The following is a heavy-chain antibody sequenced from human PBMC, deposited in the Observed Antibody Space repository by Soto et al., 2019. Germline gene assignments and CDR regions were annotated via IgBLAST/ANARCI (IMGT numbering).Heavy chain of an antibody. D-gene: IGHD2-8*01. CDR1: RFSFSSYW. CDR2: ISSDGSST. V-gene: IGHV3-74*01. Sequence: EVQLVASGGGLVQPGGSLRLSCVASRFSFSSYWMHWVRQAPGKGLVWVSHISSDGSSTNYADSVKGRFAISRDNAKNTLYLQVNSLTAEDTAAYYCARARGGNGGNFDYWGQGTLVRVSS. CDR3: ARARGGNGGNFDY. J-gene: IGHJ4*02.